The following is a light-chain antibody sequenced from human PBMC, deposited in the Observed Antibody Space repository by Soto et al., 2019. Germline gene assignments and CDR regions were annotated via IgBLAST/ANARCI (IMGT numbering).Light chain of an antibody. CDR3: SSYTTTGTV. V-gene: IGLV2-14*01. CDR2: EVN. J-gene: IGLJ7*01. Sequence: QSALAQPASVSGSPGQSVTISCTGSNDDVGHYKYVSWYQQYPGKAPRLIIYEVNNRPSGVSDRFSGSKSGNTASLIISGLQAEDEADYYCSSYTTTGTVFGGGTQLTVL. CDR1: NDDVGHYKY.